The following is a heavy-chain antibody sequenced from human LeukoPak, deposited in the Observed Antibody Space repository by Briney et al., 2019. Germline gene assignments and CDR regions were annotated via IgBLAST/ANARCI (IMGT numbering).Heavy chain of an antibody. Sequence: GGSLRLSCAASGFTFSTYVMHWVRQAPGKGLEWVAVISYDGVNKYYADSVKGRFTISRDNSKNTLYLQMNSLRAEDTAVYYCARDLNGSGRGGDYYYYGMDVWGQGTTVTVSS. D-gene: IGHD3-10*01. CDR1: GFTFSTYV. J-gene: IGHJ6*02. V-gene: IGHV3-30-3*01. CDR3: ARDLNGSGRGGDYYYYGMDV. CDR2: ISYDGVNK.